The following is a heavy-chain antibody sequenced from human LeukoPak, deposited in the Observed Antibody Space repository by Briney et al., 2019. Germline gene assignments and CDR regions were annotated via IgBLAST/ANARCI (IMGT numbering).Heavy chain of an antibody. Sequence: GGXLRLSCAASGFTFSRYWMSWVGQAPGKGLEGVANIKHDGSEKYYVASVNGPFTISKDNATNSLYLQMNSLRTEDTAVYYCVKDRGGYVKYKTFDYWGQGTLVTVSS. D-gene: IGHD5-12*01. CDR1: GFTFSRYW. J-gene: IGHJ4*02. CDR2: IKHDGSEK. CDR3: VKDRGGYVKYKTFDY. V-gene: IGHV3-7*01.